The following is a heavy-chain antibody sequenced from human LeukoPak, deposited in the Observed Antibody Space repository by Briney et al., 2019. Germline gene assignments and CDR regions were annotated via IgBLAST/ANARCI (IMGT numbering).Heavy chain of an antibody. Sequence: GGSLRLSCAASGFTFSSYWMSWVRQAPGKGLEWVANIKQDGSEKYYVDSVKGRFTISRDNAKNSLYLQMNSLRAEDTAVYYCARTYYDFRSGYRHDYWGQGTLVTVSS. CDR1: GFTFSSYW. D-gene: IGHD3-3*01. V-gene: IGHV3-7*01. CDR2: IKQDGSEK. CDR3: ARTYYDFRSGYRHDY. J-gene: IGHJ4*02.